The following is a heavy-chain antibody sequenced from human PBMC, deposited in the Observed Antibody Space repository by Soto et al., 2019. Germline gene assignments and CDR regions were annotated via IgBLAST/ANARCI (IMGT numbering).Heavy chain of an antibody. Sequence: GASVKVSCKASGYTFTSYYMHWVRQAPGQGLEWMGIINPSGGSTSYAQKFRGRVTMTRDTSTSTVYMELSSLRSEDTAVYYCAREIRVNTRPVYYYYYGMDVWGQGTTVTVSS. CDR3: AREIRVNTRPVYYYYYGMDV. J-gene: IGHJ6*02. D-gene: IGHD3-16*02. CDR2: INPSGGST. CDR1: GYTFTSYY. V-gene: IGHV1-46*01.